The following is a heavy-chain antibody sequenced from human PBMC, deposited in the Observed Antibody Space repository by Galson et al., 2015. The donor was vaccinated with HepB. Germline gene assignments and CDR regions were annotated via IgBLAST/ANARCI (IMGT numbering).Heavy chain of an antibody. CDR3: AKDPGIAVAWYYGMDV. CDR1: GFTFSSYG. Sequence: SLRLSCAASGFTFSSYGMHWVRQAPGKGLEWVAFIRYDGSNKYYADSVKGRFTISRDNSKNTLYLQMNSLRAEDTAVYYCAKDPGIAVAWYYGMDVWGQGTTVTVSS. CDR2: IRYDGSNK. D-gene: IGHD6-19*01. J-gene: IGHJ6*02. V-gene: IGHV3-30*02.